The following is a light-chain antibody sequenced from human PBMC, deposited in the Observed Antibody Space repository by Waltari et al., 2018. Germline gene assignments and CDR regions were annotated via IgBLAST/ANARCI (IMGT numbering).Light chain of an antibody. J-gene: IGKJ1*01. CDR2: DAS. CDR1: QSVGRY. CDR3: QKYVNLPAT. V-gene: IGKV3-20*01. Sequence: EIVLTQSPGTLSLSPGERATLSCRASQSVGRYLAWYQQKPGQAPRLLIYDASTRATGIPDRFSGSGSGTDFSLTISRLESEDFAMYYCQKYVNLPATFGQGTKVEIK.